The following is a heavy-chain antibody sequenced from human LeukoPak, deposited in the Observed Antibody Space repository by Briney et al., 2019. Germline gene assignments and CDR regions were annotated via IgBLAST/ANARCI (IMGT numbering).Heavy chain of an antibody. CDR3: ARSRGRAAAGNFDY. V-gene: IGHV1-2*02. J-gene: IGHJ4*02. CDR2: INPNSGGT. Sequence: ASVKVSCKASGYTFTGYYMHWVRQAPGQGLEWMGWINPNSGGTNYAQKFQGRVTVTRDTSISTAYKELSRLRSDDTAVYYCARSRGRAAAGNFDYWGQGTLVTVSS. D-gene: IGHD6-13*01. CDR1: GYTFTGYY.